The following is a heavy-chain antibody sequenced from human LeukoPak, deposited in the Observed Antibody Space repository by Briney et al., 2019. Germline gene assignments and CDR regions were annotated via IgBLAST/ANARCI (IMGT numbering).Heavy chain of an antibody. D-gene: IGHD6-19*01. J-gene: IGHJ5*02. CDR3: AKAVAWRRFDP. V-gene: IGHV4-39*07. Sequence: SETLSLTCTVSGVSISSSSYYWGWIRQTPGKGLEWIGSLYYSGSTFYNPSLQSRVTLSVDTSKNHLSLKMNSVTAADTAVYYCAKAVAWRRFDPWGQGTLVTVSS. CDR1: GVSISSSSYY. CDR2: LYYSGST.